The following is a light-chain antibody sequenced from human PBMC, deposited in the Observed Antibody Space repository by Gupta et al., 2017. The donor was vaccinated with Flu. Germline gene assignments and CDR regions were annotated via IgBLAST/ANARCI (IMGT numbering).Light chain of an antibody. Sequence: VVMTQSPLSLPVTPGQPASTPCRSSRSLVYSDGNTYLSWFHQRPGQSPRRLIYKVSNRDSGVPDRFSGSGSGTDFTLKSSRVEAEDVGVYYCMQTSNWPTFGQGTKLEIK. V-gene: IGKV2-30*01. CDR3: MQTSNWPT. CDR2: KVS. CDR1: RSLVYSDGNTY. J-gene: IGKJ2*01.